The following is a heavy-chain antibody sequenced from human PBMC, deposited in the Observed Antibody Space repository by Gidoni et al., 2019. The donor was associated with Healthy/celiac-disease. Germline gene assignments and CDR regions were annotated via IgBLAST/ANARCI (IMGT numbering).Heavy chain of an antibody. J-gene: IGHJ4*02. CDR2: ISYDGSNK. V-gene: IGHV3-30*18. D-gene: IGHD3-3*01. Sequence: QVQLVESGGGVVQPGRYLRLSCADSGFTFSRYGMHWVRQAPGKGLEWVAVISYDGSNKYYADSVKGRFTISRDNSKNTLYLQMNSLRAEDTAVYYCAKGYLRFLEWLLPYYFDYWGQGTLVTVSS. CDR3: AKGYLRFLEWLLPYYFDY. CDR1: GFTFSRYG.